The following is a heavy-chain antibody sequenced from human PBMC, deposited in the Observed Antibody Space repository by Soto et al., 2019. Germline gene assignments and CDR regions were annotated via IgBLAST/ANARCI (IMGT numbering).Heavy chain of an antibody. CDR1: GGSISSSNW. V-gene: IGHV4-4*02. D-gene: IGHD2-15*01. J-gene: IGHJ6*02. CDR2: IYHSGST. CDR3: ARGSQYCSGGSCYSGDYYYGMDV. Sequence: QVQLQESGPGLVKPSGTLSLTCAVSGGSISSSNWWSWVRQPPGKGLEWIGEIYHSGSTNYNPSLKSRVTISVDKSKNQFSLKLSSVTDADTAVYYCARGSQYCSGGSCYSGDYYYGMDVWGQGTTVTVSS.